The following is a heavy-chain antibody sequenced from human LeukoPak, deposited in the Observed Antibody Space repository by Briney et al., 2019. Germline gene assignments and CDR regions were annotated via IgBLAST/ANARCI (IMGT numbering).Heavy chain of an antibody. Sequence: ASVNLLYKASGYTFTSYDINWVRQANGQGLEWMGWMKPNSGDTDYAQKFQGRVTMTRDTSINTAYMELSSLTSEDTAVYYCARMNWLTTNNPNWFDPWGKGTMVTVSS. J-gene: IGHJ5*02. CDR2: MKPNSGDT. D-gene: IGHD4-11*01. CDR1: GYTFTSYD. V-gene: IGHV1-8*01. CDR3: ARMNWLTTNNPNWFDP.